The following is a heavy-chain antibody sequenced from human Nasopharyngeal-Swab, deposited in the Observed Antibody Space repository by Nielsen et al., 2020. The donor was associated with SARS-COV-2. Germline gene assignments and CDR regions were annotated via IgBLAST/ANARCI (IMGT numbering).Heavy chain of an antibody. CDR2: INPSGGST. Sequence: ASVKVSCKASGYTFTSYYMHWVRQAPGQGLEWMGIINPSGGSTSYAQKFQGRVTMTRDTSTSTVYMELSSLRSEDTAVYYCARDPTPAVDSSSSLDYYYGMDVWGQGTTVTVPS. CDR3: ARDPTPAVDSSSSLDYYYGMDV. D-gene: IGHD6-6*01. CDR1: GYTFTSYY. V-gene: IGHV1-46*01. J-gene: IGHJ6*02.